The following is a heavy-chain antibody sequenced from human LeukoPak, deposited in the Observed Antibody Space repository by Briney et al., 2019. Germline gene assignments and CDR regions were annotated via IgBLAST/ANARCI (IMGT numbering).Heavy chain of an antibody. D-gene: IGHD4-23*01. J-gene: IGHJ4*02. CDR2: ISGSGDST. Sequence: GGSLRLSCAASGFTFSSYAMSWVRQAPGKGLEWVSAISGSGDSTYYADSVKGRFTISRDTSKNTLYLQMNSLRAEDTAVYYCAKDGLTTVVTWFDYWGREPWSPSPQ. CDR1: GFTFSSYA. CDR3: AKDGLTTVVTWFDY. V-gene: IGHV3-23*01.